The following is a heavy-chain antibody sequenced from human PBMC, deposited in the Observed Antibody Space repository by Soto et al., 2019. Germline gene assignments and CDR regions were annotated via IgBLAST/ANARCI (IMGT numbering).Heavy chain of an antibody. CDR1: GYNFTSYC. D-gene: IGHD3-16*01. V-gene: IGHV5-51*01. CDR3: ARQHYDYIWGSYYGAFDI. CDR2: IYPGDSDT. J-gene: IGHJ3*02. Sequence: PGEALKSSGKGSGYNFTSYCSGWVRQKTGKGLEWMGIIYPGDSDTRYSPSFQGQVTISADKSISTAYLQWSSLKASDTAMYYCARQHYDYIWGSYYGAFDIWGQGTMVTVSS.